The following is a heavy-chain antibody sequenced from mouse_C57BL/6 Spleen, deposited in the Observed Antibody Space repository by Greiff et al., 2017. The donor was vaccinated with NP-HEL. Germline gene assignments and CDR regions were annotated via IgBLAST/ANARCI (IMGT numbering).Heavy chain of an antibody. V-gene: IGHV1-61*01. CDR2: IYPSDSET. CDR3: ARSNWDSHYFYY. D-gene: IGHD4-1*01. Sequence: VQLQQSGAELVRPGSSVKLSCKASGYTFTSYWMDWVKQRPGQGLEWIGNIYPSDSETHYNQKFKDKATLTVDKSSSTAYMQLSSLTSEDSSVYYCARSNWDSHYFYYWGQGTTLTVSS. CDR1: GYTFTSYW. J-gene: IGHJ2*01.